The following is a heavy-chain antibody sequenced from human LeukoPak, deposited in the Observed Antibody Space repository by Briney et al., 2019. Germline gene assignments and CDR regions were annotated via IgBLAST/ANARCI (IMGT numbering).Heavy chain of an antibody. J-gene: IGHJ4*02. V-gene: IGHV1-46*01. CDR3: ARDLGYSSSWYHY. D-gene: IGHD6-13*01. CDR2: INPSGGST. Sequence: ASVKVSCRASGYTFTGYYIHWVRQAPGQGLEWVGLINPSGGSTSYGQKFQGRVTMTTDTSTSTAYMELRSLRSDDTAVYYCARDLGYSSSWYHYWGQGTLVTVSS. CDR1: GYTFTGYY.